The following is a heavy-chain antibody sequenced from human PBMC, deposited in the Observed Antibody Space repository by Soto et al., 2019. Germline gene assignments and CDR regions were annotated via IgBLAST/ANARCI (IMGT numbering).Heavy chain of an antibody. V-gene: IGHV4-38-2*02. CDR1: GYSISSGYY. D-gene: IGHD6-13*01. CDR2: IYHSGST. CDR3: VREEQRSWYNHKQFDA. J-gene: IGHJ4*02. Sequence: SETLSLTCAVSGYSISSGYYWGWIRQPPGKGLEWIGSIYHSGSTYYNPSLKSRVTISVDTSKNQFSLKLSSVTAADTGVYYCVREEQRSWYNHKQFDAWGQGTLVTVSS.